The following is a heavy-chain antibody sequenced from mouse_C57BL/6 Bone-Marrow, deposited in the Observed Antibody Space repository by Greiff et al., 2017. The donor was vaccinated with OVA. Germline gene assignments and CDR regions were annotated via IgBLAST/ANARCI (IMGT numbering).Heavy chain of an antibody. J-gene: IGHJ2*01. D-gene: IGHD1-1*01. CDR2: IDPEDGET. CDR3: ARRVTTVVATDYFDY. Sequence: VQLQQSGAELVKPGASVKLSCTASGFNIKDYYMHWVKQRTEQGLEWIGRIDPEDGETKYAPKFQGKATITADSSSNTAYLQLSSLTSEDTAVYYCARRVTTVVATDYFDYWGQGTTLTVSS. CDR1: GFNIKDYY. V-gene: IGHV14-2*01.